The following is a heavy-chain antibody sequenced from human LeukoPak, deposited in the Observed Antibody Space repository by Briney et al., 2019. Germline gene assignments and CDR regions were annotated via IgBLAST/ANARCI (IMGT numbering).Heavy chain of an antibody. Sequence: SETLSLTCTVPGGSISSYYWSRIRQPAGKGLEWIGRIYTSGSTNYNPSLKSRVTMSIDTSKNQFSMKMSSVTAADTAVYYCARLQLELMQPNDNWFDPWGQGTLVTVSS. V-gene: IGHV4-4*07. CDR3: ARLQLELMQPNDNWFDP. CDR1: GGSISSYY. D-gene: IGHD1-1*01. CDR2: IYTSGST. J-gene: IGHJ5*02.